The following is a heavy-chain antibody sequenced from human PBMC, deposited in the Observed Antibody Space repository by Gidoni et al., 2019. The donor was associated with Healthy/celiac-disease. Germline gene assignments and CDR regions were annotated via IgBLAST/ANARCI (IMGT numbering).Heavy chain of an antibody. CDR3: ARGRTYYYDSSGYAY. CDR1: GGSFSGYY. D-gene: IGHD3-22*01. CDR2: INNSGST. V-gene: IGHV4-34*01. J-gene: IGHJ4*02. Sequence: QVQLQQWGAGLLKPSETLSLTCAVYGGSFSGYYWSWIRQPPGKGLEWIGEINNSGSTNYNPSLKSRVTISVDTSKNQCSLKLSSVTAADTAVYYCARGRTYYYDSSGYAYWGQGTLVTVSS.